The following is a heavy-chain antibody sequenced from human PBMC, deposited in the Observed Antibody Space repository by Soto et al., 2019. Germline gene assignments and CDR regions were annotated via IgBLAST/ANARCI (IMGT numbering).Heavy chain of an antibody. V-gene: IGHV3-74*01. CDR1: GFTFSRYW. J-gene: IGHJ4*02. CDR3: AGDPVPEY. Sequence: EVQLVESGGGLVQPGGSLRLSCAASGFTFSRYWMHWVRQAPGKGLVWVSLIKRDGSTSYADSVKGRFTISRDNAKNTLYLQMNSLRVEDTAVYYCAGDPVPEYWGQGTLVTVSS. CDR2: IKRDGST.